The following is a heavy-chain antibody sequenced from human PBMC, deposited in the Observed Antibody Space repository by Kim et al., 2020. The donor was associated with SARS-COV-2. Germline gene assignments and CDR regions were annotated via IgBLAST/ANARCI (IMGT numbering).Heavy chain of an antibody. J-gene: IGHJ4*02. Sequence: SETLSLTCTVSGGSISSGGYYWSWIRQHPGKGLEWIGYIYYSGSTYYNPSLKSRVTISVDTSKNQFSLKLSSVTAADTAVYYCARGEAVAGTRFDYWGQGTLVTVSA. V-gene: IGHV4-31*03. D-gene: IGHD6-19*01. CDR2: IYYSGST. CDR3: ARGEAVAGTRFDY. CDR1: GGSISSGGYY.